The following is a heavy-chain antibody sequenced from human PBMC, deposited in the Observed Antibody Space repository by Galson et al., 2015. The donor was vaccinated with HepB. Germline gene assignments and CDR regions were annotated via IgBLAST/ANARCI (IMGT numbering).Heavy chain of an antibody. J-gene: IGHJ3*02. CDR2: ISAYNGNT. CDR1: GYTFTSYG. CDR3: ARVKGYSSSSKSAFDI. D-gene: IGHD6-13*01. Sequence: SVKVSCKASGYTFTSYGISWVRQAPGQGLEWMGWISAYNGNTNYAQKLQGRVTMTTDTSTSTAYMELRSLRSDDTAVYYCARVKGYSSSSKSAFDIWGQGTMVTVSS. V-gene: IGHV1-18*01.